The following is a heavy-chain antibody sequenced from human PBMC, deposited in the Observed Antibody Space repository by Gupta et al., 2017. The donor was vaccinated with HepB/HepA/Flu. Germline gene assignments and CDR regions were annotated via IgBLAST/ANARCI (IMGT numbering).Heavy chain of an antibody. J-gene: IGHJ6*02. Sequence: QVQLVESGGGVVQPGRSLRLSCAASGSTFRNYGMHWVRQAPGKGLESVAVTSNVGNNKYNTDSVKGRFTISRDNSKNTLFLQMDSLRAEDTAVYYCAKGLMTSNAFYGLDVWGQGTTVTVSS. D-gene: IGHD2-21*02. CDR2: TSNVGNNK. CDR3: AKGLMTSNAFYGLDV. CDR1: GSTFRNYG. V-gene: IGHV3-30*18.